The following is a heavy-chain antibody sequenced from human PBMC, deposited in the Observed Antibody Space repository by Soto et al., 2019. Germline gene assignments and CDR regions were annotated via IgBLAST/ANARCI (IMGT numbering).Heavy chain of an antibody. CDR3: ARGGGGGLFEH. D-gene: IGHD2-21*01. V-gene: IGHV3-11*06. J-gene: IGHJ4*02. CDR2: ISPKSTYR. CDR1: GLPFSDYY. Sequence: GGSLRLSCATSGLPFSDYYMSWIRQAPGKGLEWLSHISPKSTYRNYADSVKGRFTISRDNTKSSLFLQMNSLGVEDTAVYYCARGGGGGLFEHWGQGVLVTVS.